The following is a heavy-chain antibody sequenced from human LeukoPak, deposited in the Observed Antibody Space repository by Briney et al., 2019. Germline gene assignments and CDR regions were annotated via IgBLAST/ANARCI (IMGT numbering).Heavy chain of an antibody. Sequence: GGSLRLSCAASGFTFSSYSMNWVRQAPGKGLEWVSSISSSSYIYYADSEKGRFTISRDNAKNSLYLQMNSLRAEDTAVYYCARAHHPGSGWDFDYWGQGTLVTVSS. CDR2: ISSSSYI. CDR1: GFTFSSYS. D-gene: IGHD6-19*01. J-gene: IGHJ4*02. V-gene: IGHV3-21*01. CDR3: ARAHHPGSGWDFDY.